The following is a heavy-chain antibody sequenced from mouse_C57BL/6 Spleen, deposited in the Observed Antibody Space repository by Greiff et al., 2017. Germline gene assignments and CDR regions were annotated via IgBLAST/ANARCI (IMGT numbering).Heavy chain of an antibody. CDR2: FYPGSGSI. J-gene: IGHJ2*01. Sequence: VKLMESGAELVKPGASVKLSCKASGYTFTEYTIHWVKQRSGQGLEWIGWFYPGSGSIKYNEKFKDKATLTADKSSSTVYMELSRLTSEDSAVYFCARHEERWLLFDYWGQGTTLTVSS. V-gene: IGHV1-62-2*01. D-gene: IGHD2-3*01. CDR1: GYTFTEYT. CDR3: ARHEERWLLFDY.